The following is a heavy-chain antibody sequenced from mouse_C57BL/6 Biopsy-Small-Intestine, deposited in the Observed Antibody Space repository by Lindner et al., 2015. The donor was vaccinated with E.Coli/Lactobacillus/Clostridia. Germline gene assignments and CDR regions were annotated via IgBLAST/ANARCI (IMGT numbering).Heavy chain of an antibody. D-gene: IGHD1-1*01. CDR3: ARAYRGYSSGWYYYYGMDV. CDR2: IIPIFGTA. J-gene: IGHJ1*01. V-gene: IGHV1-81*01. Sequence: RASVKVSCKASGGTFSSYAISWVRQAPGQGLEWMGGIIPIFGTANYAQKFQGGVTITADESTSTAYMELSSLRSEDTAVYYCARAYRGYSSGWYYYYGMDVWGQGTTVTVSS. CDR1: GGTFSSYA.